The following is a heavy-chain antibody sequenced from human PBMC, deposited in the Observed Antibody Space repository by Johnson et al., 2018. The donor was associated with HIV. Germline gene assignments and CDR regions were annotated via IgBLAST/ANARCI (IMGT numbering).Heavy chain of an antibody. Sequence: QVQLVESGGGVVQPGGSLRLSCAASGFTFSSYAMHWVRQAPGKGLEWVAVIWYDGSNKYYADSVKGRFTVSRDNAKNSLYLQMNSLRGEDTALYFCARGDYCTAGVCYDEPFDICGQGTMVTVSS. CDR1: GFTFSSYA. J-gene: IGHJ3*02. CDR3: ARGDYCTAGVCYDEPFDI. D-gene: IGHD2-8*02. V-gene: IGHV3-33*08. CDR2: IWYDGSNK.